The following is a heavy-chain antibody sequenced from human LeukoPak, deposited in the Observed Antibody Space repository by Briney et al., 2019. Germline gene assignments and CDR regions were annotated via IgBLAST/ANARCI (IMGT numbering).Heavy chain of an antibody. Sequence: SETLSLTCAVSGGSISSGGYSWSWIRQPPGKGLEWIGYIYHSGGTYYNPSLKSRVTISVDRSKNQFSLKLSSVTAADTAVYYCASHLGDLDYWGQGTLVTVSS. D-gene: IGHD3-16*01. CDR1: GGSISSGGYS. V-gene: IGHV4-30-2*01. J-gene: IGHJ4*02. CDR3: ASHLGDLDY. CDR2: IYHSGGT.